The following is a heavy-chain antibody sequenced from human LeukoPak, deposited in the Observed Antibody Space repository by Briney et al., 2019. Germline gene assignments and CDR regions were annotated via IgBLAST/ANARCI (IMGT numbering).Heavy chain of an antibody. D-gene: IGHD4-17*01. CDR1: GYTFTSYY. CDR2: ISAYNGNT. J-gene: IGHJ6*02. Sequence: ASVKVSCKASGYTFTSYYMHWVRRAPGQGLEWMGWISAYNGNTNYAQKLQGRVTMTTDTSTSTAYMELRSLRSDDTAVYYCARDPYGDYVGVCDVWGQGTTVTVSS. V-gene: IGHV1-18*04. CDR3: ARDPYGDYVGVCDV.